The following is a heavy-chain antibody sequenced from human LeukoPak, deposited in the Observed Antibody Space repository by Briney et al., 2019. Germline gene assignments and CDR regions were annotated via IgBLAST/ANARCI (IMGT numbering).Heavy chain of an antibody. CDR1: GDSKSYHK. CDR2: IYQSGST. J-gene: IGHJ5*02. V-gene: IGHV4-59*08. Sequence: SETLSLTCTVSGDSKSYHKWNWIRQSPGKGLEWIGYIYQSGSTNSNPSLKSRVTISVDTSKNQFSLKLSSVTAADTAVYYCARHSSWGWGNWFDPWGQGTLVTVSS. CDR3: ARHSSWGWGNWFDP. D-gene: IGHD3-16*01.